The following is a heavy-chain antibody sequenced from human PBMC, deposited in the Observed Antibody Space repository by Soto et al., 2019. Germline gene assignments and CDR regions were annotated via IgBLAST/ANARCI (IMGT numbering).Heavy chain of an antibody. D-gene: IGHD2-2*01. CDR3: ARESSSCFHAY. CDR2: ISAYNGNT. Sequence: QVKLVQSGAEVKKPGASVKVSCKASGYTFTSYGISWVRQAPGQGLEWMGWISAYNGNTNHAQKLQGRVTIATDTSTSTAYMERRSLRSDDTDVYKRARESSSCFHAYWGQGTRVTVPS. J-gene: IGHJ4*02. V-gene: IGHV1-18*01. CDR1: GYTFTSYG.